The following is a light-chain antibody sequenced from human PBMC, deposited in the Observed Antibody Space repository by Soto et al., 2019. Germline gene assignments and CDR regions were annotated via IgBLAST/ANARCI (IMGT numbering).Light chain of an antibody. CDR3: MQGTYWPT. V-gene: IGKV2-30*01. CDR2: KVS. CDR1: QSLVNSDGNTY. Sequence: DVVLTQSPLSLPVTLGQAASLSCRSSQSLVNSDGNTYLTWFQQRPGQSPRRLIYKVSNRDSGVPDRFSGSGSGTDFTLKICRVEAEDVGIYYCMQGTYWPTFGQGTRLEIK. J-gene: IGKJ5*01.